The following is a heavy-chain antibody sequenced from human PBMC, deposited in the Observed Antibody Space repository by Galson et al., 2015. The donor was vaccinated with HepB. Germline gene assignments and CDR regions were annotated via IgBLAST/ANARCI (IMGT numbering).Heavy chain of an antibody. D-gene: IGHD4/OR15-4a*01. CDR2: ISGSGGRT. J-gene: IGHJ3*02. Sequence: SLRLSCAASGFTFSSYVMTWVRQAPGKGLEWVSGISGSGGRTYYADSVKGRFTISRDNSKNTLYLQMNSLRAEDTGVYYCAKDRGGVLVDEFDIWGQGTMVTVSS. CDR3: AKDRGGVLVDEFDI. CDR1: GFTFSSYV. V-gene: IGHV3-23*01.